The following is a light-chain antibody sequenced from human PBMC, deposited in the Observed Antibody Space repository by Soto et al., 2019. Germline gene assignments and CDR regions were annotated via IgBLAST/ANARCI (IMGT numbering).Light chain of an antibody. V-gene: IGKV3-11*01. CDR3: QQRSNWPIT. CDR2: DAS. CDR1: QSVSSY. J-gene: IGKJ5*01. Sequence: EIVLTQSPATLSFSPGERATLSCRASQSVSSYLAWYQQKPGQAPRLLIYDASNRATGIPARFSGSGSGTDFTLTISRLESEDSAVYYCQQRSNWPITFGQGTRLEIK.